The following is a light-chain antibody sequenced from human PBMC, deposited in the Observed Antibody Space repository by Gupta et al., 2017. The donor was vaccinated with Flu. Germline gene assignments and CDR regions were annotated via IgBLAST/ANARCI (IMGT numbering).Light chain of an antibody. CDR2: WAS. V-gene: IGKV4-1*01. J-gene: IGKJ2*01. CDR3: QQDYTSLS. Sequence: VSLGERATINCKSSQSVLYSSNSKNYLAWYQQKPGQPPKLLIYWASTRESGVPDRFSGSGSGTDFTLTISSLQAEDVAVYYCQQDYTSLSFGQGTKMEIK. CDR1: QSVLYSSNSKNY.